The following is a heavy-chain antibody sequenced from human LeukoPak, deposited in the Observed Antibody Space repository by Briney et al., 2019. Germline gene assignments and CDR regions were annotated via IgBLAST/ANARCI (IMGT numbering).Heavy chain of an antibody. Sequence: PGGSLRLSCAASGFTFSTYGMHWVRQAPGKGLEWVAFIRYDGSIKYYADSVKGRFTISRDNAKNSLYLQMNSLRAEDTAVYYCARVRIVATISPSRAFDIWGQGTMVTVSS. D-gene: IGHD5-12*01. CDR2: IRYDGSIK. CDR3: ARVRIVATISPSRAFDI. J-gene: IGHJ3*02. CDR1: GFTFSTYG. V-gene: IGHV3-30*02.